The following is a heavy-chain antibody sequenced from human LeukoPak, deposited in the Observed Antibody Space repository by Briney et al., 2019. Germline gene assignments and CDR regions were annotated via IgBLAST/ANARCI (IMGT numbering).Heavy chain of an antibody. V-gene: IGHV4-30-2*01. CDR1: GGSISSGGYY. J-gene: IGHJ3*02. CDR2: IYHSGST. D-gene: IGHD6-13*01. Sequence: SQTLSLTCTVSGGSISSGGYYWSWIRQPPGKGLEWIGYIYHSGSTSYNPSLKSRVTISVDRSKNQFSLKLSSVTAADTAVYYCARVADSSWYVRAFDIWGQGTMVTVSS. CDR3: ARVADSSWYVRAFDI.